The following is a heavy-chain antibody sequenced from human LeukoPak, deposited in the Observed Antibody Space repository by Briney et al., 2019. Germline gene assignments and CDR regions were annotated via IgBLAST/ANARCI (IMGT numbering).Heavy chain of an antibody. D-gene: IGHD4-17*01. CDR1: GFPFSSYA. CDR2: ISSNGGST. V-gene: IGHV3-64*01. CDR3: ARDYGDVFDV. J-gene: IGHJ3*01. Sequence: PGGSRSLPFAASGFPFSSYAMHGVRQAPGKGREYVSAISSNGGSTYYANSVKGRFTISRDNSKNTLYLQMGSLRAEDMAVYYCARDYGDVFDVWGQGTMVTVSS.